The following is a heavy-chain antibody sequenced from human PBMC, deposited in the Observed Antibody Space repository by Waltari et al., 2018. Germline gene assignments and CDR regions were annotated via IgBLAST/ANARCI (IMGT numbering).Heavy chain of an antibody. D-gene: IGHD3-16*01. CDR1: GDSISNTF. J-gene: IGHJ6*03. CDR3: TRGGVPAPETSDYYMDV. Sequence: QVQLQESGPGLVKPSETLALTCTVSGDSISNTFCGWIRQAPGGGLDWIGFMYYSGSPYYNPSLGSRVTISVDRAQNQLSLKLTSATAADTAVYYCTRGGVPAPETSDYYMDVWGEGTTVTISS. CDR2: MYYSGSP. V-gene: IGHV4-59*08.